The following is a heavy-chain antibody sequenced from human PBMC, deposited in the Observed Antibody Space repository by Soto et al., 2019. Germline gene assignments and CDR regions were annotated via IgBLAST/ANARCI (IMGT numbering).Heavy chain of an antibody. CDR1: GDTFSSYA. V-gene: IGHV1-69*13. CDR3: ARDGSGYRSRASPMDV. Sequence: VKVSCKASGDTFSSYAISWVRQAPGQGLEWMGGIIPIFGTANYAQKFQGRVTITADESTSTAYMELSSLRSEDTAVYYCARDGSGYRSRASPMDVWGQGTTVTVSS. CDR2: IIPIFGTA. J-gene: IGHJ6*02. D-gene: IGHD3-22*01.